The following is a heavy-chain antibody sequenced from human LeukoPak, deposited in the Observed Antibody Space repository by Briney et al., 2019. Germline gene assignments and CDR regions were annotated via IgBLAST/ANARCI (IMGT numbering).Heavy chain of an antibody. CDR2: IYYSGST. Sequence: SETLSLTCTVSGGSISSSHYYWGWIRQPPGKGLEWIGSIYYSGSTYYNPSLKSRVTISVDTSKNQFSLKLSSVTAADTAVYYCARGPTSDILTGYYPNFDYWGQGTLVTVSS. V-gene: IGHV4-39*07. CDR3: ARGPTSDILTGYYPNFDY. CDR1: GGSISSSHYY. D-gene: IGHD3-9*01. J-gene: IGHJ4*02.